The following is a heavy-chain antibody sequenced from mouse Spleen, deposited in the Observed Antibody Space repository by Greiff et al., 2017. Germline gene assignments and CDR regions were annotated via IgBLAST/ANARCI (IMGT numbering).Heavy chain of an antibody. CDR3: ARQRAYGYDDGLDY. Sequence: EVKLEESGGGLVKLGGSLKLSCAASGFTFSSYAMSWVRQTPEKRLEWVATISSGGGNTYYPDSVKGRFTISRDNAKNTLYLQMSSLKSEDTAMYYCARQRAYGYDDGLDYWGQGTTLTVSS. CDR2: ISSGGGNT. D-gene: IGHD2-2*01. V-gene: IGHV5-9*04. J-gene: IGHJ2*01. CDR1: GFTFSSYA.